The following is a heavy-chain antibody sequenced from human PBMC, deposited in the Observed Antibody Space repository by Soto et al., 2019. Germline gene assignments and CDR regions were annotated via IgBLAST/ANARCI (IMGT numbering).Heavy chain of an antibody. J-gene: IGHJ6*03. CDR2: IVVGSGNT. V-gene: IGHV1-58*02. Sequence: AASVKVSCKASGFTFTSSAMQWVRQARGQRLEWIGWIVVGSGNTNYAQKFQERVTITRDMSTSTAYMELSSLRSEDTAVYYCAADSCSSTSCYASAMGYYYYYMDVWG. D-gene: IGHD2-2*01. CDR3: AADSCSSTSCYASAMGYYYYYMDV. CDR1: GFTFTSSA.